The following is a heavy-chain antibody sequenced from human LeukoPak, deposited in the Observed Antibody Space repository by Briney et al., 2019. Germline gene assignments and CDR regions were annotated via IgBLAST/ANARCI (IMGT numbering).Heavy chain of an antibody. D-gene: IGHD2-15*01. J-gene: IGHJ4*02. Sequence: ASVKASCKASGYTFTGYYMHWVRQAPGQGLEWMGWINPNSGGTNYAQEFQGRVTMTRDTSITTAYMELSRLRSDETAVYYCAKLDLLGYWGQGTLVTVSS. V-gene: IGHV1-2*02. CDR3: AKLDLLGY. CDR1: GYTFTGYY. CDR2: INPNSGGT.